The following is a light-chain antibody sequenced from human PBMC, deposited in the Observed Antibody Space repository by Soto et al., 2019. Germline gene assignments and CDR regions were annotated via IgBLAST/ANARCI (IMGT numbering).Light chain of an antibody. V-gene: IGLV2-14*01. CDR1: SSDVGGYNY. CDR2: EVS. Sequence: QSVLAQPASVSGSPGQSITISCTGTSSDVGGYNYVCWYQHHPGKAPKLIISEVSNRPSGVSDRFSGSKSGNTASLTISGLQPEDEADYYYTSFTSSTTYVFGTGTKVTVL. CDR3: TSFTSSTTYV. J-gene: IGLJ1*01.